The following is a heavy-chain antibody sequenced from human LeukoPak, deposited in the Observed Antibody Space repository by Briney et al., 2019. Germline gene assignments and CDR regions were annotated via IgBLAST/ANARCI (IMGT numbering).Heavy chain of an antibody. Sequence: SETLSLTCAVSGGSISSSNWWSWVRQPPGKGLEWIGEIYHSGSTYYNPSLKSRVTISVDTSKNQFSLKLSSVTAADTAVYYCARDLTGASAGHWFDPWGQGTLVTVSS. CDR1: GGSISSSNW. CDR2: IYHSGST. D-gene: IGHD6-19*01. J-gene: IGHJ5*02. V-gene: IGHV4-4*02. CDR3: ARDLTGASAGHWFDP.